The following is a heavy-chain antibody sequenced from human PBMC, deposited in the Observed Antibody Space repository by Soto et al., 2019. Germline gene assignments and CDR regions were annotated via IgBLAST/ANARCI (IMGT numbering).Heavy chain of an antibody. D-gene: IGHD3-10*01. V-gene: IGHV3-30-3*01. Sequence: QVQLVESGGGVVQPGRSLRLSCAASGFTFSSYAMHWVRQAPGKGLEWVAVISYDGSNKYYADSVKGRFTISRDNSKNTLYLQMNSLRAEDTAVYYCASATMVRGGDYYGMDVW. CDR1: GFTFSSYA. CDR3: ASATMVRGGDYYGMDV. CDR2: ISYDGSNK. J-gene: IGHJ6*01.